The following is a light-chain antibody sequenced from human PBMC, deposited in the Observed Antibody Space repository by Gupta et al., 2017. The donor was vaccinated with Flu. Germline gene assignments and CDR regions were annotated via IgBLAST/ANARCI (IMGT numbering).Light chain of an antibody. CDR1: QSISSY. J-gene: IGKJ2*03. CDR2: AAS. CDR3: QQSDSTPYS. Sequence: DIQMTHSPSSLSASVGDRVTITCRASQSISSYLNWYQQKPGKAPKLLIYAASSLQSGVPSRFSGSGSGTDFTLTISRLQPEDFATYYCQQSDSTPYSFGQGTKLEIK. V-gene: IGKV1-39*01.